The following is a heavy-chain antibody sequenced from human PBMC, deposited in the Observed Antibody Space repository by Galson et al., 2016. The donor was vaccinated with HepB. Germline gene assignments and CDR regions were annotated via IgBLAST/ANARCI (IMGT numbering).Heavy chain of an antibody. CDR3: AHGRQYSYDSRGDYYGCFDP. D-gene: IGHD3-22*01. V-gene: IGHV2-5*02. CDR2: IYWDDGQ. J-gene: IGHJ5*02. Sequence: PALVKPTQTLTLTCTFSGFSLSTSGVHAGWIRQPPGKALEWLALIYWDDGQRYSPSLRSRLTITKDTSKNQVVLTMTNMDPVDTATYYCAHGRQYSYDSRGDYYGCFDPWGQGTLVTVSS. CDR1: GFSLSTSGVH.